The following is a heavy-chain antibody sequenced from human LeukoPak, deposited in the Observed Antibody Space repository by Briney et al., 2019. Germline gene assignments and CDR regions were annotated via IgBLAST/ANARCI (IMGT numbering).Heavy chain of an antibody. Sequence: PSETLSLTCTVSGGSISSYYWNWIRQPPGKGLEWIGHIYYSGSTNYNPSLKSRVTISVDTSKSQFSLKLSSVTAADTAVYYCARGAARSLRNNWFDPWGQGTLVTVSS. CDR3: ARGAARSLRNNWFDP. V-gene: IGHV4-59*12. CDR2: IYYSGST. J-gene: IGHJ5*02. D-gene: IGHD6-6*01. CDR1: GGSISSYY.